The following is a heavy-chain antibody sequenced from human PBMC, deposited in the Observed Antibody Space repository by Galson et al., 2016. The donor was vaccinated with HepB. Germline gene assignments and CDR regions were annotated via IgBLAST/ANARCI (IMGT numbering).Heavy chain of an antibody. D-gene: IGHD2-8*01. J-gene: IGHJ4*02. CDR1: GFTFSSYS. Sequence: LRLSCAASGFTFSSYSMNWVRQAPGKGLEWVSIIGNEGTTSYADSVKGRFTISRDNSKNTLYLQMTSLRAEDTAVYYCAKKGHSTAGYYYFDSWGRGILVTVSS. CDR2: IIGNEGTT. V-gene: IGHV3-23*01. CDR3: AKKGHSTAGYYYFDS.